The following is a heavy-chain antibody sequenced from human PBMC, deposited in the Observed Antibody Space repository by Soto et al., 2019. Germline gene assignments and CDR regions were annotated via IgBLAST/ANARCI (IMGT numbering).Heavy chain of an antibody. CDR3: ARDTIFGVGPYYYYYYMDV. CDR1: GFTFSDYY. J-gene: IGHJ6*03. V-gene: IGHV3-11*01. D-gene: IGHD3-3*01. Sequence: GGSLRLSCAASGFTFSDYYMSWIRQAPGKGLEWVSYISSSGSTIYYADSVKGRFTISRDNAKNSLYLQMNSLRAEDTAVYYCARDTIFGVGPYYYYYYMDVWGKGTTVTVSS. CDR2: ISSSGSTI.